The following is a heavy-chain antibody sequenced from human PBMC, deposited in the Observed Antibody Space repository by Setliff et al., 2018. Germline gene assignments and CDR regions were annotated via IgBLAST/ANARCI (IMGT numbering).Heavy chain of an antibody. Sequence: ASVKVSCKASGYTFTNYGISWVRQAPGQGLEWMGWISAYNDNTNYAQKVQGRVTMTTDTSTSTAYMELRSLTSDDTAVYYCAREGRRYYNSSGYYYDPYYYYYMDVWGKGTTVTVSS. CDR3: AREGRRYYNSSGYYYDPYYYYYMDV. V-gene: IGHV1-18*01. D-gene: IGHD3-22*01. CDR1: GYTFTNYG. CDR2: ISAYNDNT. J-gene: IGHJ6*03.